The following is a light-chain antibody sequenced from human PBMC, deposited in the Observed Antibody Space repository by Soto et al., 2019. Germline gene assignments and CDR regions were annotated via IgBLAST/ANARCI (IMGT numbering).Light chain of an antibody. J-gene: IGKJ2*01. V-gene: IGKV3-15*01. CDR2: NAF. CDR1: QSVTTN. CDR3: QHYNNWPPVT. Sequence: EIMMTQSPATLSASPGERATLSCRASQSVTTNLAWYQKKPGQAPRLLIYNAFTRATGIAARFSGSGSGTDFTLTISSLQSEDFAVYYCQHYNNWPPVTFGQGTKLEIK.